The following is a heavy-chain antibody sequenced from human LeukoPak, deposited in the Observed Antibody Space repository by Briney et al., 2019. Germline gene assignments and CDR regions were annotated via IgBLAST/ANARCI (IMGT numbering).Heavy chain of an antibody. Sequence: SETLSLTCTVSGGSISRDYESWIRQPPGRGLEYIGYIDHSGSTNYNPSLKSRVTISVDTSKNQFSLKVTSVTAADMAVYYCARRAAGVHNWFDPWGQGTLVTVSS. V-gene: IGHV4-59*01. D-gene: IGHD6-13*01. CDR3: ARRAAGVHNWFDP. CDR1: GGSISRDY. CDR2: IDHSGST. J-gene: IGHJ5*02.